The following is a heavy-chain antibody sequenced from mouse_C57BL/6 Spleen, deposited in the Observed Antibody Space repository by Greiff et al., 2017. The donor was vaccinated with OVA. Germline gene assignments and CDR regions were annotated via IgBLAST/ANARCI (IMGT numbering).Heavy chain of an antibody. CDR1: GFTFTSYG. D-gene: IGHD2-1*01. CDR2: ISSGGSST. CDR3: ARNYYGNYFDY. V-gene: IGHV5-6*01. Sequence: DVQLQESGGDLVKPGGSLKLSCAASGFTFTSYGLPWVRQTPDKRLEWVAIISSGGSSTYYPEREKGRLTISRDNAKKTVYLQMSRLKSEDTAMYCCARNYYGNYFDYWGQGTTLTVSS. J-gene: IGHJ2*01.